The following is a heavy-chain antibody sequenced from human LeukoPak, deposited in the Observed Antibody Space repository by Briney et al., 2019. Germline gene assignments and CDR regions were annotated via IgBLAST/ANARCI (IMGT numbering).Heavy chain of an antibody. J-gene: IGHJ4*02. Sequence: GGSLRLSCAASGFTFTSYSMNWVRQAPGRGLEWVSSISSSSTYIYYADSVKGRFTISRDNSKNTLYLQMKSLRAEDTAVYYCAKAYCDGDCYPDYWGQGTLVTVSS. V-gene: IGHV3-21*04. CDR2: ISSSSTYI. CDR3: AKAYCDGDCYPDY. D-gene: IGHD2-21*02. CDR1: GFTFTSYS.